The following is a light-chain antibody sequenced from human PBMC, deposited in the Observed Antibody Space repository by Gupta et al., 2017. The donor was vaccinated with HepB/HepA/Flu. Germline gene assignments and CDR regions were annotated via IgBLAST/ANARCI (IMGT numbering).Light chain of an antibody. V-gene: IGLV1-44*01. CDR1: SSNIGSNT. CDR3: AAWDVSRNAYV. CDR2: SNN. J-gene: IGLJ1*01. Sequence: QSVLTQPPSASGPPGQRVTISCYGSSSNIGSNTVNWYQQLPGTSPKVLVYSNNQRPSGVPDRSSGSKSGTSASLAISGLQAEDEADYYCAAWDVSRNAYVFGTGTKVTVL.